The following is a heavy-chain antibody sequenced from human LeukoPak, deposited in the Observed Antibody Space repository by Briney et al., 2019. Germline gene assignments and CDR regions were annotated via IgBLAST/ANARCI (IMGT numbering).Heavy chain of an antibody. D-gene: IGHD6-13*01. V-gene: IGHV3-33*06. Sequence: GGSLRLSCAVSGFTFSSYGMHWVRQAPGKGLGGVAVIWYDGSNKYYEDSVQGRFIISTDNSKNTLYLQMNSLRAEDTAVYYCAKGALGSRRHYYFDHWGQGTLVTVSS. J-gene: IGHJ4*02. CDR3: AKGALGSRRHYYFDH. CDR2: IWYDGSNK. CDR1: GFTFSSYG.